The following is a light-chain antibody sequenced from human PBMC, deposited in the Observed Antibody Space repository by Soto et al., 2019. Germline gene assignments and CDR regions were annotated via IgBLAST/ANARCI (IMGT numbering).Light chain of an antibody. CDR1: QSVSSSN. J-gene: IGKJ1*01. CDR3: QQYSSSPRT. V-gene: IGKV3-20*01. CDR2: GAS. Sequence: EIVLTQSPGTLSLSPGERATLSCRASQSVSSSNLAWYQQKNGQAPRLLIYGASSRATGIPDRFSGSGSGTDFTLTISRLEPEDFAVYYCQQYSSSPRTFGQGTKVEIK.